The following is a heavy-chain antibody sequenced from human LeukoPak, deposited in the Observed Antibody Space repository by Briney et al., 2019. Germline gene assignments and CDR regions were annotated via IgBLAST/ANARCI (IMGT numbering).Heavy chain of an antibody. V-gene: IGHV1-18*01. Sequence: GASVKASCKASGYTFTNYGISWVRQAPGQGLEWMGWISFHNGNTNYPQKLQGRVTVTTDRSTSTAYMELRSLRSDDTAVYYCARADVSGSYFHLDYWGQGTLVTVSS. CDR2: ISFHNGNT. D-gene: IGHD3-16*01. CDR1: GYTFTNYG. J-gene: IGHJ4*02. CDR3: ARADVSGSYFHLDY.